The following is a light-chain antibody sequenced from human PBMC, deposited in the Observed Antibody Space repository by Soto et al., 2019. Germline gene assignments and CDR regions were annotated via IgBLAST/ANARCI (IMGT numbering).Light chain of an antibody. CDR2: DAS. Sequence: DIQLTQSPSTLTASVGDRVTIGCRASESISYWLAWYQQKPGKAPKLLIYDASSLRSGVPSRFSGSGSGTELTLTSSTLQPDDVATYYCQQYDSYSKTLGQGTQLEIK. CDR3: QQYDSYSKT. J-gene: IGKJ2*01. V-gene: IGKV1-5*01. CDR1: ESISYW.